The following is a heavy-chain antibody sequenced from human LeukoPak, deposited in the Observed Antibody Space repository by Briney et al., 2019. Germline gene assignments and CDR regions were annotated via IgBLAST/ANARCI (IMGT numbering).Heavy chain of an antibody. J-gene: IGHJ4*02. CDR3: ASRLGELFRRDY. CDR1: GFTFSSYA. D-gene: IGHD3-10*01. Sequence: GGSLRLSCAASGFTFSSYAMSWVRQAPGKGLDWVSAISGSGGNTYYADSVKGRFTISRDNSKNTLYLQMNSLRAEDTAVYYCASRLGELFRRDYWGQGTLVTVSS. CDR2: ISGSGGNT. V-gene: IGHV3-23*01.